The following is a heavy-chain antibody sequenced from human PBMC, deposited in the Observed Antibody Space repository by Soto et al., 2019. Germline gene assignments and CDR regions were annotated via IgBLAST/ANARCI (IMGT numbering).Heavy chain of an antibody. CDR3: ARGSKDSYPGSRIFDF. CDR1: GFTFSDFY. J-gene: IGHJ4*02. D-gene: IGHD2-15*01. CDR2: ISHNGGYS. V-gene: IGHV3-11*05. Sequence: PGGSLRLSCAASGFTFSDFYMSWIRQAPGKRLEWVSYISHNGGYSDYADSVKGRFTISRDNAKNSLYLEMSSLRAEDSAVYYCARGSKDSYPGSRIFDFWGRGTLVTVSS.